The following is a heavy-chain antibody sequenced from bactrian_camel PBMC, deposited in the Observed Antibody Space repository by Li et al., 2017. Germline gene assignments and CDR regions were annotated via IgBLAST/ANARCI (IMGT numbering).Heavy chain of an antibody. V-gene: IGHV3S40*01. D-gene: IGHD6*01. CDR2: IYTGSGNT. J-gene: IGHJ4*01. CDR1: ADALMY. CDR3: ALMRMCTYGATWYVDSEYTY. Sequence: VQLVESGGGSAQAGGSLTLSCSASADALMYMAWFRQAPGKEREGVARIYTGSGNTYYADSVKGRFTISQDNAKNTAYLQMNSLKPEDTAMYYCALMRMCTYGATWYVDSEYTYWGRGTQVTVS.